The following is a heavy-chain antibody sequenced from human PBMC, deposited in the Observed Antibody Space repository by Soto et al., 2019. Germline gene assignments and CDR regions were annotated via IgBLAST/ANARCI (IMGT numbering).Heavy chain of an antibody. CDR1: GFALNIFW. J-gene: IGHJ1*01. CDR2: MNQDGSEK. Sequence: EVHLVESGGGLVQPGDSLSLSCAASGFALNIFWMSWIRQAPGKGLEWVANMNQDGSEKYYVDSVKGRFRISRDNANNSVYLQMDGLSVEDTAVYYCARDGPTTLLGQSYQFWGQGTLVTVSA. V-gene: IGHV3-7*01. D-gene: IGHD1-1*01. CDR3: ARDGPTTLLGQSYQF.